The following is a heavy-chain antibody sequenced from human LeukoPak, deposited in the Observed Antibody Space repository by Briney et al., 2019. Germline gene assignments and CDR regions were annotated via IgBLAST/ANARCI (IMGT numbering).Heavy chain of an antibody. V-gene: IGHV1-69*13. Sequence: ASVKVSCKASGGTFSSYAISWVRQAPGQGLEWMGGIFPIFGTANYAQKFQGRVTITADESTSTAYMELSSLRSEDTAVYYCARLLEMATCWFDPWGQGTLVTVSS. CDR3: ARLLEMATCWFDP. CDR1: GGTFSSYA. J-gene: IGHJ5*02. D-gene: IGHD5-24*01. CDR2: IFPIFGTA.